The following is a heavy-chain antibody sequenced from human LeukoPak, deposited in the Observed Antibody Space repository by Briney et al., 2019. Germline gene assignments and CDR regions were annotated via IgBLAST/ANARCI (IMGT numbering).Heavy chain of an antibody. CDR1: GFTFSSYS. CDR2: ISSSSSTI. J-gene: IGHJ4*02. Sequence: GGSLRLSCAASGFTFSSYSMNWVRQAPGKGLEWVSYISSSSSTIYYADSVKGRFTISRDNAKNSLYLQMNSLRAEDTAVYYCARGAIDLDWLLQDAWDYFDYWGQGTLVTVSS. CDR3: ARGAIDLDWLLQDAWDYFDY. V-gene: IGHV3-48*01. D-gene: IGHD3/OR15-3a*01.